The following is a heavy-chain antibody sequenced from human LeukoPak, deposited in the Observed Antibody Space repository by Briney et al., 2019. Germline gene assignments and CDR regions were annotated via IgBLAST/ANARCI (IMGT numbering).Heavy chain of an antibody. CDR1: GFTFSSYA. V-gene: IGHV3-23*01. Sequence: GGSLRLSCAASGFTFSSYAMSWVRQAPGKGLEWVSAISGSGGSTYYADSVKGRFTISRDNSKNTLYLQMNSLRAEDTAVYYCAKDGVVPAAIQSLHFDYWGQGTLVTVSS. D-gene: IGHD2-2*02. CDR3: AKDGVVPAAIQSLHFDY. J-gene: IGHJ4*02. CDR2: ISGSGGST.